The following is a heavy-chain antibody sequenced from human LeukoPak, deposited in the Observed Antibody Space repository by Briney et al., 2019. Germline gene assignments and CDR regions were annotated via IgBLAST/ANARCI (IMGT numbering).Heavy chain of an antibody. J-gene: IGHJ4*02. D-gene: IGHD3-22*01. Sequence: GGSLRLSCAASGFTFSSYGMHWVRQAPGKGLEWVAVIWYDGSNKYYADSVKGRFTISRDNSKNTLYLQMNSLRAEDTAVYYCGKDPGLGGYYYDSSGYPSWGQGTLDTVSS. V-gene: IGHV3-33*06. CDR1: GFTFSSYG. CDR2: IWYDGSNK. CDR3: GKDPGLGGYYYDSSGYPS.